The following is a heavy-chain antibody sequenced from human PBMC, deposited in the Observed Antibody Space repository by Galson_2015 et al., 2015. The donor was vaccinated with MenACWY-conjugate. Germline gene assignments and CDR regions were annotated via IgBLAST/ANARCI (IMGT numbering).Heavy chain of an antibody. Sequence: KPGASVKVSCKASGYTFTSYGISWVRQAPGQGLEWMGWISAYNGNTNYAQSLQGRVTMTTDTFTNTAYMELRSLRSDDTAVYYCARQSHPTNPFDYWGQGTLVTVSS. CDR1: GYTFTSYG. CDR2: ISAYNGNT. J-gene: IGHJ4*02. V-gene: IGHV1-18*04. CDR3: ARQSHPTNPFDY. D-gene: IGHD1-26*01.